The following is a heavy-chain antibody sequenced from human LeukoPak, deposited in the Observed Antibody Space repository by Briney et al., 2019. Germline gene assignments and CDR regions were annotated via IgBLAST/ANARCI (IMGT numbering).Heavy chain of an antibody. D-gene: IGHD6-13*01. V-gene: IGHV3-48*03. J-gene: IGHJ4*02. CDR2: ISSSGSTI. CDR1: GFTFSSYE. CDR3: APRYSSSWYSYDY. Sequence: GGSLRLSCAASGFTFSSYEMNWVRQAPGKGLEWVSYISSSGSTIYYADSVKGRFTISRDNAKNSLYLQMNSLRAEDTAVYYCAPRYSSSWYSYDYWRQGTLVTVSS.